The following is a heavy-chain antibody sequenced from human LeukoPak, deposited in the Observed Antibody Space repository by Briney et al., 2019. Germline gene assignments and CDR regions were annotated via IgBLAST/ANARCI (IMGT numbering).Heavy chain of an antibody. J-gene: IGHJ4*02. V-gene: IGHV3-21*01. CDR1: GLTFSPYS. D-gene: IGHD2-15*01. Sequence: GGSLRLSCVASGLTFSPYSMNWVRQAPGKGLEWVSCISGSSSCIYYGDSVKGRFTISRDNAKNTLDLQMSSLRAEDTAVYYCARVDCSGGSCYFDYWGQGTLVTVSS. CDR3: ARVDCSGGSCYFDY. CDR2: ISGSSSCI.